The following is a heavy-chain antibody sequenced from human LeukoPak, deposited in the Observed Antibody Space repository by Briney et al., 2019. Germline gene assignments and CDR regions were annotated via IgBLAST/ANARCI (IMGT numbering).Heavy chain of an antibody. Sequence: SETLSLTCTVSGGSISSYYWSWIRQPPGKGLEWIGYIYTSGSTNYNPSLKSRVTISVDTSKNQFSLKLSSVTAADTAVYYCARGKYCSGGSCYGGDAFDIWGQGTMVTVSS. CDR1: GGSISSYY. V-gene: IGHV4-4*09. D-gene: IGHD2-15*01. CDR3: ARGKYCSGGSCYGGDAFDI. J-gene: IGHJ3*02. CDR2: IYTSGST.